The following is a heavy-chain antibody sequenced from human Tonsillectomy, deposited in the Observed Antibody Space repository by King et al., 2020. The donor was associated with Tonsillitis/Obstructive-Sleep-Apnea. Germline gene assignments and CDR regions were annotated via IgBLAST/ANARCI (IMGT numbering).Heavy chain of an antibody. J-gene: IGHJ6*02. Sequence: VQLVESGGDLVTPGGSLRLSCAASGFTFSDYYMSWIRQAPGKGLEWVSYISRSNTFTNYADSVKGRFTISRDNAKNSLYLQMTSLRAEDTAVYYCARHFATFYYYYGMDVWGQGTTVTVSS. D-gene: IGHD1-26*01. V-gene: IGHV3-11*06. CDR3: ARHFATFYYYYGMDV. CDR2: ISRSNTFT. CDR1: GFTFSDYY.